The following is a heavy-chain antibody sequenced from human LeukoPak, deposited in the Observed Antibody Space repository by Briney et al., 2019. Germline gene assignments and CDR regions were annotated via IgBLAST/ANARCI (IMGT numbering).Heavy chain of an antibody. J-gene: IGHJ3*02. CDR3: ARDRRRIAAAGTEVEDAFDI. CDR1: GFTFSSYW. V-gene: IGHV3-7*01. D-gene: IGHD6-13*01. CDR2: IRQDGSEK. Sequence: GGSLRLSCAASGFTFSSYWMSWVRQAPGKGLEWVANIRQDGSEKYYVDSVKGRFIISRDNAKNSLYLQMNSLRAEDTAVYYCARDRRRIAAAGTEVEDAFDIWGQGTMVTVSS.